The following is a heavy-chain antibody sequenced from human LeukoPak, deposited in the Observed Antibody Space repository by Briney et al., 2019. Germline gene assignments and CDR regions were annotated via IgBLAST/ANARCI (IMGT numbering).Heavy chain of an antibody. D-gene: IGHD2-2*01. V-gene: IGHV3-23*01. J-gene: IGHJ4*02. CDR1: GFTFSSYA. CDR3: AKGKLGYCSSTSCYEFDY. CDR2: ISGSGGST. Sequence: GGSLRLSCAASGFTFSSYAMSWVRQAPGKGLEWVSAISGSGGSTYYADSVKGRFTISRDNSKNTLYLQMNSLRADDTAVYYCAKGKLGYCSSTSCYEFDYWGQGTLVTVSS.